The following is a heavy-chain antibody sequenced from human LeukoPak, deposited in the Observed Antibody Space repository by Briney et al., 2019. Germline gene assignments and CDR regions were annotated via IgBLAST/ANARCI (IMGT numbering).Heavy chain of an antibody. CDR1: GFTFSSYG. D-gene: IGHD2-8*01. J-gene: IGHJ1*01. CDR2: IWYDGSKK. V-gene: IGHV3-33*01. CDR3: ARDRCINDNCDSSSEYFQL. Sequence: GGSLRLSCAASGFTFSSYGMRSVRQAPGKGLGWVAVIWYDGSKKYYADSVKGRFTISRDNSKNTLDLQMNSLRAEDTAVYYCARDRCINDNCDSSSEYFQLWGQGTLVTVSS.